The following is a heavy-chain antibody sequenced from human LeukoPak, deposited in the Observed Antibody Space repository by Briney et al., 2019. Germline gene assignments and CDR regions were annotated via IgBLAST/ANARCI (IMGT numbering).Heavy chain of an antibody. J-gene: IGHJ4*02. D-gene: IGHD5/OR15-5a*01. CDR1: GFTFSSYN. Sequence: PGGSLRLSCAASGFTFSSYNMHWVRQAPGKGLEWVSSIVGSGISIYYADSVKGRFTISRDNAKNSLSLQMSSLRAEDTAVYYCASQMCLEYWGQGALVTVSS. V-gene: IGHV3-21*01. CDR2: IVGSGISI. CDR3: ASQMCLEY.